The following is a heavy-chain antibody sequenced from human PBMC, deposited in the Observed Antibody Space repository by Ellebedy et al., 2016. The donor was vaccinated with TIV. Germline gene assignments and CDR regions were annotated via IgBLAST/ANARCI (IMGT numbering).Heavy chain of an antibody. V-gene: IGHV3-7*01. CDR2: IKQEGSET. Sequence: PGGSLRLSCAASGFTFSSYWMSWVRQAPGKGLEWVASIKQEGSETRYVDSVKGRFTISRDNVKNLLYLQLSSLRAEDTAVYYCERDQGWAVAGTTRFDYWGQGTLVTVSS. CDR3: ERDQGWAVAGTTRFDY. J-gene: IGHJ4*02. CDR1: GFTFSSYW. D-gene: IGHD6-19*01.